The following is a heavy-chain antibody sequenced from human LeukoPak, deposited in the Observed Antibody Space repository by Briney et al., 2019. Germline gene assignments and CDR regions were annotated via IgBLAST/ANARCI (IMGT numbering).Heavy chain of an antibody. CDR3: AELGITMIGGV. Sequence: GGSLRLSCAASGFTFTSSAMSWVRQAPGKGLEWVSTISGSGHTTYYADSVKGRFTISRDNAKNSLYLQMNSLRAEDTAVYYCAELGITMIGGVWGKGTTVTISS. CDR2: ISGSGHTT. J-gene: IGHJ6*03. D-gene: IGHD3-10*02. CDR1: GFTFTSSA. V-gene: IGHV3-23*01.